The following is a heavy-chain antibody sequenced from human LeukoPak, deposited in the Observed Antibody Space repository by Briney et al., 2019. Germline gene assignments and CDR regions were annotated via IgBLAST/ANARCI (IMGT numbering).Heavy chain of an antibody. Sequence: GGSLRLSCAASGFTFSSYSMNWVRQAPGKGLEWVSSISSSSSYIYYADSVKGRFTNSRDNAKNSLYLQMNSLRAEDTAVYYCARAGGRWFDPWGQGTLVTVSS. CDR2: ISSSSSYI. CDR1: GFTFSSYS. V-gene: IGHV3-21*01. CDR3: ARAGGRWFDP. J-gene: IGHJ5*02. D-gene: IGHD2-8*02.